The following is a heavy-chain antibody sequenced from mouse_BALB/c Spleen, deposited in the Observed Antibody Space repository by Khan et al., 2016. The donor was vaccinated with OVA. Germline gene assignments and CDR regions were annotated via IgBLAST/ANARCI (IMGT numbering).Heavy chain of an antibody. CDR3: ARSGYGSLVY. D-gene: IGHD1-1*01. Sequence: QVQLQQSGPEVVKPGASVKMSCKASGYTFTDYVINWVKQRTGQGLEWIGQIYPGSGTTHYNEHFTGKATLTADKSSNTAYMQFSSLTSEDSAVYVCARSGYGSLVYWGLGTTLAVSS. CDR2: IYPGSGTT. CDR1: GYTFTDYV. V-gene: IGHV1-77*01. J-gene: IGHJ2*01.